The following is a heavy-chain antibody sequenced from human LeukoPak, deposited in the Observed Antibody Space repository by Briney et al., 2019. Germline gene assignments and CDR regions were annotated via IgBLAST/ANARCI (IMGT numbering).Heavy chain of an antibody. CDR2: IDPSDSYT. CDR1: GYRFTSYW. D-gene: IGHD4-17*01. J-gene: IGHJ5*02. CDR3: ARHVIPTVTYNWFDP. Sequence: RGESLKISCQGSGYRFTSYWISWVRQLPGKGLEWMGRIDPSDSYTNYSPSFQGHVTISADKSISTAYLQWSSLKASDTAMYYCARHVIPTVTYNWFDPWGQGTLVTVSS. V-gene: IGHV5-10-1*01.